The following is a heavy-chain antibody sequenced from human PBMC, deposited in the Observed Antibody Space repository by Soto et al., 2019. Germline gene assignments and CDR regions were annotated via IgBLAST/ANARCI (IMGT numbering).Heavy chain of an antibody. Sequence: EVQLVESGGGLVKPGGSLSLSCAGSGFSFSTSTMNCVRQAPGKGLEFVSAIGRTGIDRYYIDSVKGRFTISRDNAQNSLYLQMNSLRAEDTALYDFVCDDNRRYWGQGTLVTVSS. CDR3: VCDDNRRY. J-gene: IGHJ4*02. V-gene: IGHV3-21*01. CDR1: GFSFSTST. D-gene: IGHD1-1*01. CDR2: IGRTGIDR.